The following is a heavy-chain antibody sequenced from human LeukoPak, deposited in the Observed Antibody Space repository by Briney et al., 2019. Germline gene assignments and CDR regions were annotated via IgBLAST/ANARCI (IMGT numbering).Heavy chain of an antibody. J-gene: IGHJ4*02. Sequence: GRSLRLSCAASGFTFRNYGMHWVRQAPGKGLEWVSYISPGSNSIYYADSVKGRFTISRDNAKNSLYLQMNSLRDEDTALYYCATYTLLGATRRYFDFWGQGSLVTVSS. CDR1: GFTFRNYG. V-gene: IGHV3-48*02. D-gene: IGHD1-26*01. CDR2: ISPGSNSI. CDR3: ATYTLLGATRRYFDF.